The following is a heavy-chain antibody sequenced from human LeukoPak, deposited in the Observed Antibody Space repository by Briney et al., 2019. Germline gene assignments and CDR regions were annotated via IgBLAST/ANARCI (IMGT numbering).Heavy chain of an antibody. CDR3: ARDIGIVEATNWFDP. D-gene: IGHD1-26*01. V-gene: IGHV3-30-3*01. CDR1: GFTFSSYA. Sequence: GRSLRLSCAASGFTFSSYAMHWVRQAPGKGLEWVAVISYDGSNKYYADSVKGRFTISRDNSKDTLYLQMNSLRAEDTAVYYCARDIGIVEATNWFDPWGQGTLVTVSS. J-gene: IGHJ5*02. CDR2: ISYDGSNK.